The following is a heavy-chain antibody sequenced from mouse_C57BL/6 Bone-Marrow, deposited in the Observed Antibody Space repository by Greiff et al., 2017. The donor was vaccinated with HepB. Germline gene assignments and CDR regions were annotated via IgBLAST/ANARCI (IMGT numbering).Heavy chain of an antibody. V-gene: IGHV5-16*01. Sequence: EVNLVESEGGLVQPGSSMKLSCTASGFTFSDYYMAWVRQVPEKGLEWVANINYDGSSTYYLDSLKSRFIISRDNAKNILYLQMSSLKSEDTATYYCARDRGYGYAMDYWGQGTSVTVSS. CDR2: INYDGSST. CDR1: GFTFSDYY. D-gene: IGHD2-2*01. J-gene: IGHJ4*01. CDR3: ARDRGYGYAMDY.